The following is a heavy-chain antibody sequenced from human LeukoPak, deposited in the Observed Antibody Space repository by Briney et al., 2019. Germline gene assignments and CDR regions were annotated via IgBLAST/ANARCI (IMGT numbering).Heavy chain of an antibody. D-gene: IGHD5-12*01. CDR3: ARDRVATTAQSYYYYGMDV. CDR2: ISFDGSNN. J-gene: IGHJ6*02. V-gene: IGHV3-30*04. Sequence: PGGSLTLSCAASGFTFSSYAMHWVRQAPCKGREGVAVISFDGSNNNYADSGKGRFTISRDNSKNTLYLQMNSLRAEDTAVYYCARDRVATTAQSYYYYGMDVWGQGTTVTVSS. CDR1: GFTFSSYA.